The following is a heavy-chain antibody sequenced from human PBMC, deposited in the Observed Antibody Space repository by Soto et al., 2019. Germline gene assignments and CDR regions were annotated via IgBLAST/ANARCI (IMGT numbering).Heavy chain of an antibody. D-gene: IGHD6-19*01. CDR3: ARVSSGWLYYFDY. CDR2: INYSGST. Sequence: SETLSLTCAVYGGSFSGYYWSWIRQPPGEGLEWIGYINYSGSTNYNPSLKSRVTISVDTSKNQFSLKLSSVTAADTAVYYCARVSSGWLYYFDYWGQGTLVTVSS. J-gene: IGHJ4*02. V-gene: IGHV4-34*01. CDR1: GGSFSGYY.